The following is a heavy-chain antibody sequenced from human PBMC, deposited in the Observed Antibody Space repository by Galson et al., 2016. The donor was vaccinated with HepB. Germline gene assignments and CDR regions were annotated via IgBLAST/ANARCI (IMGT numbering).Heavy chain of an antibody. CDR3: AKDHPINY. J-gene: IGHJ4*02. Sequence: SLRLSCAASGFTFSSYGMHWVRQAPGKGLQWVAVISHDGSNKYYADSVKGRFTISRDNSKNTLYLQMNSLRAEDTAVYYCAKDHPINYWGQGTLLTVSA. CDR2: ISHDGSNK. D-gene: IGHD2-21*01. V-gene: IGHV3-30*18. CDR1: GFTFSSYG.